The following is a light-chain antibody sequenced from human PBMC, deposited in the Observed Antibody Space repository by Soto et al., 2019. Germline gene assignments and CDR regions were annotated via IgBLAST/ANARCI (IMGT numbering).Light chain of an antibody. CDR1: QGISSY. Sequence: DIQLTQSPSFLSASVGDRVTITCRARQGISSYLAWYQQKPVKSPKLLIYSASTLQSGVPSRFSGSGSWPEFTLTISSLQPEDFPTYYCHPLNYFPTYTFGRGTKLEI. J-gene: IGKJ2*01. CDR2: SAS. CDR3: HPLNYFPTYT. V-gene: IGKV1-9*01.